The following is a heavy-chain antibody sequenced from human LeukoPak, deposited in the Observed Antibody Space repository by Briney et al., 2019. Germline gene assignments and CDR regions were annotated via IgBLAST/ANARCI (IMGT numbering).Heavy chain of an antibody. J-gene: IGHJ6*02. D-gene: IGHD5-12*01. CDR2: ISSSNAI. CDR3: ARPYRITWHCGMDV. CDR1: GFTFSTYS. V-gene: IGHV3-48*02. Sequence: GGSLRLSCTASGFTFSTYSMNWVRQAPGKGLEWVSYISSSNAIYYADSVMGRFTVSRDNAKNSIYLEMSSLRHEDTAVYYCARPYRITWHCGMDVWGQGTTVTVSS.